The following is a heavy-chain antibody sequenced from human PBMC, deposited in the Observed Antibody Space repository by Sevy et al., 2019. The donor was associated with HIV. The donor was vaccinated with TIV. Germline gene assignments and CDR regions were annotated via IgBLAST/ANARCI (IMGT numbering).Heavy chain of an antibody. V-gene: IGHV3-7*01. Sequence: GGSLRLSCELSGSTFSGHHLNWVRQAPGKGLEWVANIKQDGSEKYYVDSVKGRFTISRDNAKNSLYLQMNSLRVEDTAVYFCAKLGFYYDSSAYDYFDYWGQGTLVTVSS. D-gene: IGHD3-22*01. J-gene: IGHJ4*02. CDR3: AKLGFYYDSSAYDYFDY. CDR2: IKQDGSEK. CDR1: GSTFSGHH.